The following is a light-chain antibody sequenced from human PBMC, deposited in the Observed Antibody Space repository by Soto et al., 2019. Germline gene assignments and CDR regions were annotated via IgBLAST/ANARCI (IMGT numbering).Light chain of an antibody. V-gene: IGLV1-44*01. CDR3: AAWDDSLNGPL. J-gene: IGLJ2*01. Sequence: QSVLTQPPSASGTPGQRVTISCSGSNSNIGSNPVNCYQHLPGTAPNLLIFSHNQRPLAVPDRFSGSKSGTSASLAISGRQSEDEDDDYCAAWDDSLNGPLFGGGTKVTVL. CDR1: NSNIGSNP. CDR2: SHN.